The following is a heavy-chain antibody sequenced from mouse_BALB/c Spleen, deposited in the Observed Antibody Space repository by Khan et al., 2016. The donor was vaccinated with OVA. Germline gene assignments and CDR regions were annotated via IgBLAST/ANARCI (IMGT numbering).Heavy chain of an antibody. V-gene: IGHV3-2*02. CDR1: GYSITSGYA. CDR3: ARGNYSGYYFDY. J-gene: IGHJ2*01. D-gene: IGHD1-1*01. Sequence: EVQLVESGPGLVKPSQSLSLTCTVTGYSITSGYAWNWIRQFPGNKLEWMGYISYSDVTNYNPSLKSRISITRDTSKNQFFLQLNSVTTEDTATYYCARGNYSGYYFDYWGQGTTLTVSS. CDR2: ISYSDVT.